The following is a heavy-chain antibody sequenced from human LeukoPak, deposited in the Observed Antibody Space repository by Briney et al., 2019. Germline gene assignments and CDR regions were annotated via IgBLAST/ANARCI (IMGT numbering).Heavy chain of an antibody. D-gene: IGHD5-18*01. V-gene: IGHV3-53*01. CDR2: LYSGGTI. CDR1: GFTVSSHY. Sequence: GGSLTLSCAASGFTVSSHYMSWVRQAPGKGLEWVSVLYSGGTINYADSVRGRFTISRDNSRNTLYLQMNSLKAEDTAVYFCARGNGYISGRVDYNWFDPWGQGTLVTVSS. CDR3: ARGNGYISGRVDYNWFDP. J-gene: IGHJ5*02.